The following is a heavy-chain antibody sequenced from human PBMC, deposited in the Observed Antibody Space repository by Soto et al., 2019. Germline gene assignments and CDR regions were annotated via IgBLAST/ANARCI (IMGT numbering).Heavy chain of an antibody. J-gene: IGHJ4*02. CDR2: IYSGGST. Sequence: GGSLRLSCAASGFTVSTKYMSWVRQAPGKGLEWVSVIYSGGSTFYADSVRGRFTISRDNSKNTVNLQMNSLRAEDTAVYYCARDLWAADYWGQGTLVTVSS. V-gene: IGHV3-66*01. CDR3: ARDLWAADY. D-gene: IGHD3-16*01. CDR1: GFTVSTKY.